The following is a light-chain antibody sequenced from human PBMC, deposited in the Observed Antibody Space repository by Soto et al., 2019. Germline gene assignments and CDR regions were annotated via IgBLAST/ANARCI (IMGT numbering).Light chain of an antibody. J-gene: IGKJ2*01. V-gene: IGKV1-39*01. CDR3: QQTSKVPRT. CDR2: VAS. CDR1: QSISTF. Sequence: DIQMSQSPSSLSASVGDRVTITCRASQSISTFLNWYQQRPGEAPKLLIYVASNLHTGVPSRFSGSGSGTDFTLTISSLRPEDFATYFCQQTSKVPRTFGQGTKLEI.